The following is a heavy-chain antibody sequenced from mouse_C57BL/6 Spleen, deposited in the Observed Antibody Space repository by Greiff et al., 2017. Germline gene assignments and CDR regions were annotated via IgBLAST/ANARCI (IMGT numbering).Heavy chain of an antibody. J-gene: IGHJ2*01. Sequence: QVQLQQSGPELVKPGASVKISCKASGYAFSSSWMNWVKQRPGKGLEWIGRIYPGDGDTNYNGKFKGKATLTADKSSSPAYMQLSSLTSEDSAVYFCARGDYENYWGQGTTLTVSS. CDR3: ARGDYENY. CDR1: GYAFSSSW. CDR2: IYPGDGDT. V-gene: IGHV1-82*01. D-gene: IGHD2-4*01.